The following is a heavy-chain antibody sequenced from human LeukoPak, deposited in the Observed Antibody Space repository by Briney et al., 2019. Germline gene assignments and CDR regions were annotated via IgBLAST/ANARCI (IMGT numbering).Heavy chain of an antibody. J-gene: IGHJ4*02. CDR2: IGTAGDT. Sequence: PGGSLRLSCAASGFTFSDYDMHWGRQPTGKGLEWVSAIGTAGDTYYTGSVKGRFTISRENAKNSLYLQMNSLRAGDTAVYYCARVAKERVGGVYYFDYWGQGTLVTVSS. D-gene: IGHD1-1*01. CDR1: GFTFSDYD. CDR3: ARVAKERVGGVYYFDY. V-gene: IGHV3-13*01.